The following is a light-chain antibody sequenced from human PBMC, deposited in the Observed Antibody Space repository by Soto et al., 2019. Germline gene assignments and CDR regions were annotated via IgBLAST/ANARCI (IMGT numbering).Light chain of an antibody. J-gene: IGKJ3*01. CDR3: HHYDNSPPFP. V-gene: IGKV3-20*01. Sequence: EIVLTQSPGTLSLSPGERAILSCRASQTINNRYLAWYQQTPGRAPRLLIHAASSRAAGIPDRFSGSGSGTDFTLTINRLEPEDFATYYCHHYDNSPPFPFGHGTTVDI. CDR1: QTINNRY. CDR2: AAS.